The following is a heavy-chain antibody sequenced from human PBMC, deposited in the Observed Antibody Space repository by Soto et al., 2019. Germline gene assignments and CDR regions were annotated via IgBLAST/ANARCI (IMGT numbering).Heavy chain of an antibody. CDR2: IYYSGST. Sequence: QVQLQESGPGLVKPSQTLSLTCTVSGGSISSGGYYWSWIRQHPGKGLEWIGYIYYSGSTYYNPSLKSRVTISVDTSKNQISLKLSSVTAADTAVYYCVRIPPGSWYQGGRDYWGQGTLVTVSS. CDR1: GGSISSGGYY. CDR3: VRIPPGSWYQGGRDY. D-gene: IGHD6-13*01. J-gene: IGHJ4*02. V-gene: IGHV4-31*03.